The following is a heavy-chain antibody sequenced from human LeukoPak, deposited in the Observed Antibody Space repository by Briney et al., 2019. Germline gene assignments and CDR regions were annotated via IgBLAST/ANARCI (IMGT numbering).Heavy chain of an antibody. CDR1: GYTFTSYY. J-gene: IGHJ4*02. CDR2: ISAYNGNT. D-gene: IGHD1-7*01. V-gene: IGHV1-18*04. CDR3: ARDLAGATTGTIPLFDY. Sequence: ASVKVSCKASGYTFTSYYMHWVRQAPGQGLEWMGWISAYNGNTNYAQKLQGRVTVTTDTSTSTAYMELRSLRSDDTAVYYCARDLAGATTGTIPLFDYWGQGTLVTVSS.